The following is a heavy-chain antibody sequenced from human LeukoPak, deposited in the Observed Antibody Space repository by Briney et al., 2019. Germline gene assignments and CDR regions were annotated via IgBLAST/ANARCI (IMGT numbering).Heavy chain of an antibody. CDR1: GASISGGTYY. V-gene: IGHV4-39*01. CDR3: ARRGGSGRAVDY. D-gene: IGHD1-26*01. CDR2: IYYTGST. J-gene: IGHJ4*02. Sequence: TPSETLSLTCSVSGASISGGTYYWGWIRQPPGKGLEWLGSIYYTGSTYDNPSLKSRLTISVDTSKNQFSLKLSSVTAADTAVYYCARRGGSGRAVDYWGQGNLVTVSS.